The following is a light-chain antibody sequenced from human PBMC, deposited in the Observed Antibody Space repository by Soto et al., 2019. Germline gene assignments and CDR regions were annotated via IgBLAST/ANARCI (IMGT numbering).Light chain of an antibody. CDR3: QQNDNLLLT. CDR1: QDISNY. V-gene: IGKV1-33*01. CDR2: DAS. Sequence: DIQMTQSPSSLSASVGDRVTITCQASQDISNYLNWYQQKSGKAPKLLIYDASNLETGVPSRFSGSGSGTDLTFTISSLQPEDIATYYCQQNDNLLLTFGGGTKVEIK. J-gene: IGKJ4*01.